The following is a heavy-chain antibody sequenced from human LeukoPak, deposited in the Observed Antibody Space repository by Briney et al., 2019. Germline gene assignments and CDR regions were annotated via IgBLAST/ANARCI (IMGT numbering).Heavy chain of an antibody. CDR2: IYYSGST. Sequence: SETLSLTCTVSGGSISSYYWSWIRPPPGKGLEWIGYIYYSGSTNYNPSLKSRVTISVDTSKNQFSLKLSSVTAADTAVYYCARGPSGYHNTGGQGTLVTVSS. CDR3: ARGPSGYHNT. J-gene: IGHJ4*02. CDR1: GGSISSYY. D-gene: IGHD5-12*01. V-gene: IGHV4-59*01.